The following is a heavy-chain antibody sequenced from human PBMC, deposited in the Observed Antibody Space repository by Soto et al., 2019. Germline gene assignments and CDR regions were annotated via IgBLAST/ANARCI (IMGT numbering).Heavy chain of an antibody. CDR2: IIPILGIA. D-gene: IGHD6-13*01. CDR3: AGLSNKVAAAGTSDFDY. CDR1: GGTFSSYT. J-gene: IGHJ4*02. V-gene: IGHV1-69*02. Sequence: VKVSCKASGGTFSSYTISWVRQAPGQGLEWMGRIIPILGIANYAQKFQGRVTITADKSTSTAYMELSSLRSEDTAVYYCAGLSNKVAAAGTSDFDYWGQGTLVTVSS.